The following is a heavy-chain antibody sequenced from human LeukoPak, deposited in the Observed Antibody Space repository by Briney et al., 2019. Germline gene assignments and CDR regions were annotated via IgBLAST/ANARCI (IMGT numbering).Heavy chain of an antibody. CDR3: ARGGNVLRYFDWPKPFGY. D-gene: IGHD3-9*01. CDR2: INHSGST. Sequence: KSSETLSLTCAVYGGSFSGYYWSWIRQPPGKGLEWIGEINHSGSTNYNPSLKSRVTISVDTSKNQFSLKLSSVTAADTAVYYCARGGNVLRYFDWPKPFGYWGQGTLVTVSS. J-gene: IGHJ4*02. CDR1: GGSFSGYY. V-gene: IGHV4-34*01.